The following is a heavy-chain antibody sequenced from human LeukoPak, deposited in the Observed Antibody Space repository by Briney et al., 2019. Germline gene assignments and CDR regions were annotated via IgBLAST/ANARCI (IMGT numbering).Heavy chain of an antibody. CDR2: INPNSGGT. J-gene: IGHJ4*02. V-gene: IGHV1-2*06. D-gene: IGHD1-1*01. CDR1: GYTFTGYY. Sequence: ASVKVSCKASGYTFTGYYMHWVRQAPGQGLEWMGRINPNSGGTNYAQKFQGRVTITRDTSISTAYMELSSLRSEDTAVYYCTRDRGGTGDFDYWGQGTLVTVSS. CDR3: TRDRGGTGDFDY.